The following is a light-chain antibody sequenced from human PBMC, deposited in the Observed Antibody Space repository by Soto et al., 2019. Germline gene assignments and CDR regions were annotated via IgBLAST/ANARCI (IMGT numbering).Light chain of an antibody. CDR3: SSYAASNNFYFV. J-gene: IGLJ3*02. Sequence: QSVLTQPPSVSGAPGQMVTISCTGSSSNIGAGYDVHWYQQLPGTAPKLLIYGINNRPSGVPDRFSGSKSGTTASLTVTGLQAEDEADYYCSSYAASNNFYFVFGGGTKVTVL. V-gene: IGLV1-40*01. CDR1: SSNIGAGYD. CDR2: GIN.